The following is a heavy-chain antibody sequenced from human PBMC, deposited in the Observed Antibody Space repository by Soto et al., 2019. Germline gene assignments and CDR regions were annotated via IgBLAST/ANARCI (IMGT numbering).Heavy chain of an antibody. V-gene: IGHV3-23*01. D-gene: IGHD5-12*01. CDR1: GFTFSSYA. CDR2: IKAGGDDS. Sequence: GGSLRLSCAASGFTFSSYAMSWVRQAPGKGPEWVSAIKAGGDDSYYADTVKGRFTISRDNSKNTLYLQMNSLTVEETAIYYCKRDVVASSPPGTDYWGQGTLVTVSS. J-gene: IGHJ4*02. CDR3: KRDVVASSPPGTDY.